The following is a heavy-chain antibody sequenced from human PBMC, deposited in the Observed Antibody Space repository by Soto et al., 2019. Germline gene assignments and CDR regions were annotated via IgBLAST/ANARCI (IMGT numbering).Heavy chain of an antibody. J-gene: IGHJ6*02. Sequence: ASVKVSCKASGGTFSSYAISWVRRAPGQGLEWMGGIIPIFGTANYAQKFQGRVTITADESTSTAYMELSSLRSEDTAVYYCARYVEIGGTIFGVPDQLYYGMDVWGQGTTVTVSS. CDR2: IIPIFGTA. CDR3: ARYVEIGGTIFGVPDQLYYGMDV. V-gene: IGHV1-69*13. CDR1: GGTFSSYA. D-gene: IGHD3-3*01.